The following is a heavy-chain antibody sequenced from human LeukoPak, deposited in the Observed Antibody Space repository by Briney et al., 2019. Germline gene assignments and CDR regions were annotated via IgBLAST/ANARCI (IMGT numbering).Heavy chain of an antibody. CDR1: GFSFDEYA. V-gene: IGHV3-9*01. D-gene: IGHD2-2*01. J-gene: IGHJ4*02. Sequence: TGGSLRLSCAASGFSFDEYAMRWVRLVPGKGLEWVSSIAWNSGSRGYADSVKGRFTISRDNAKNSLYLQMNSLRDEDTALYYCAKSTIEYTYDGFDCWGQGTLVTVSS. CDR2: IAWNSGSR. CDR3: AKSTIEYTYDGFDC.